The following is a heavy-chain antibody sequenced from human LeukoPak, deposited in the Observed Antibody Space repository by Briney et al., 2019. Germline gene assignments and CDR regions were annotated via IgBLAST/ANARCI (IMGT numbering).Heavy chain of an antibody. Sequence: PGRSLRLSCAASGFTFSSYGMHWDRQAPGKGLEWVAYIGYDGSNKYYADSMKGRFTISRDNSKNTLYLEMNSLRAEDTAVYYCVKGGDYGSGSYYNVYFYGMDVWGQGTTVIVSS. CDR3: VKGGDYGSGSYYNVYFYGMDV. J-gene: IGHJ6*02. CDR1: GFTFSSYG. CDR2: IGYDGSNK. V-gene: IGHV3-30*18. D-gene: IGHD3-10*01.